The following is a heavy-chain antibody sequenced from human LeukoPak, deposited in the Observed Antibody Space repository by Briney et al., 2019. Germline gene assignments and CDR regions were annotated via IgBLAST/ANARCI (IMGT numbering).Heavy chain of an antibody. V-gene: IGHV1-2*02. Sequence: ASVKVSCKASGYTFTGYYMHWVRQAPGQGLEWMGWINPNSGGTNYAQKFQGRVTMTRDTSISTDYMELSRLRADDTAVYYGARVADIVVVPGAFDIWGQGTMVTVSS. D-gene: IGHD2-2*01. CDR2: INPNSGGT. CDR1: GYTFTGYY. J-gene: IGHJ3*02. CDR3: ARVADIVVVPGAFDI.